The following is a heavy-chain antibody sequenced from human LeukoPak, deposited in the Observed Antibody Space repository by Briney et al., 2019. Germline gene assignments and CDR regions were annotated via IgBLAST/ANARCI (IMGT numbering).Heavy chain of an antibody. V-gene: IGHV4-59*12. Sequence: SETLSLTCTVSRGSIIGYYWTWIRQPPGKGLQWIGYMYYSGATKYNPSHKSRVTTSMDTSKNQFSLKVNSVTAADTAVYYCARVGFWSGSYTGYFDYWGQGALVTVSS. CDR3: ARVGFWSGSYTGYFDY. CDR2: MYYSGAT. D-gene: IGHD3-3*01. CDR1: RGSIIGYY. J-gene: IGHJ4*02.